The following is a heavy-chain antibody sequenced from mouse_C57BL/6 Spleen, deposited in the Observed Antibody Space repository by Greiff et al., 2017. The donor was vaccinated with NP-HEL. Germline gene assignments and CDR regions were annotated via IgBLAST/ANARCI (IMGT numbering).Heavy chain of an antibody. CDR3: ARSSGMGLRYGNSDFDY. CDR2: IYPGDGDT. J-gene: IGHJ2*01. Sequence: VQLQQSGPELVKPGASVKISCKASGYAFSSSWMNWVKQRPGKGLEWIGRIYPGDGDTNYNGKFKGKATLTADKSSSTAYMQLSSLTSGDSAVYFCARSSGMGLRYGNSDFDYWGQGTTLTVSS. CDR1: GYAFSSSW. V-gene: IGHV1-82*01. D-gene: IGHD2-1*01.